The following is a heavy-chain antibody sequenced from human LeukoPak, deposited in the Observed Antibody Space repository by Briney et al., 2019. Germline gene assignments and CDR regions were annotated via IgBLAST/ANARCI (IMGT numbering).Heavy chain of an antibody. CDR1: GFTFSSYA. CDR2: ISYDGSNK. Sequence: GGSLRLSCAASGFTFSSYAMHWVRQAPGKGLEWVAVISYDGSNKYYADSVKGRFAISRDNSKNTLYLQMNSLRAEDTAVYYCARGASLDYWGQGTLVTAS. CDR3: ARGASLDY. V-gene: IGHV3-30*01. J-gene: IGHJ4*02.